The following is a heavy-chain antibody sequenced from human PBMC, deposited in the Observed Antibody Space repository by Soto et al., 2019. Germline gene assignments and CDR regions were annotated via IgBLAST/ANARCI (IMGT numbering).Heavy chain of an antibody. J-gene: IGHJ4*02. CDR2: IDWDDDK. Sequence: SGPTLVNPKQTLTLTCTFSGFSLTTSGMRVNWIRQPPGKALEWLGRIDWDDDKLYSSSLRTRLSISKDTSKNQVVLTMIDTDPVDTATYYCARMKQQAGIDYWGPGTLVTVS. CDR3: ARMKQQAGIDY. CDR1: GFSLTTSGMR. V-gene: IGHV2-70*04.